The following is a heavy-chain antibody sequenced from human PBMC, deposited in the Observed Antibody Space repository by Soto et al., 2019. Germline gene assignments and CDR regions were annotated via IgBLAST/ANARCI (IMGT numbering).Heavy chain of an antibody. J-gene: IGHJ4*02. Sequence: GGSLRLSCAASGFTFSSYGMHWVRQAPGKGLEWVAVISYDGSNKYYADSVKGRFTISRDNSKNTLYLQMNSLRAEDTAVYYCAKVGYCSGGSCPYYIDYWGQGTRVTVAS. V-gene: IGHV3-30*18. CDR3: AKVGYCSGGSCPYYIDY. CDR2: ISYDGSNK. D-gene: IGHD2-15*01. CDR1: GFTFSSYG.